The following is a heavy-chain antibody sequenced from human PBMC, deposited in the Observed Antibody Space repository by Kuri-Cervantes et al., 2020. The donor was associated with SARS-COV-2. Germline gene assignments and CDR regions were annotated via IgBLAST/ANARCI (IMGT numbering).Heavy chain of an antibody. V-gene: IGHV3-53*05. Sequence: LSLTCAASGFTVSSNYMSWVRQAPGKGLEWVSVIYSGGSTYYADSVKGRFTISRDNSKNTLYLQMNSLRAEDTAGYYCAKDLRSRSSSWAVFDYWGQGTLVTVSS. CDR1: GFTVSSNY. J-gene: IGHJ4*02. CDR3: AKDLRSRSSSWAVFDY. D-gene: IGHD6-13*01. CDR2: IYSGGST.